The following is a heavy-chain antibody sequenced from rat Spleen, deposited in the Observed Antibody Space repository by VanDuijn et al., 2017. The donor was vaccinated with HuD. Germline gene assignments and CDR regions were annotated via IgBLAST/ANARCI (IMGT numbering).Heavy chain of an antibody. V-gene: IGHV5-22*01. CDR2: ISYEGSGT. CDR3: ATGYYSAYTQSKSPVNWFTY. J-gene: IGHJ3*01. Sequence: EVQLVESGGGLVQPGRSLKLSCAASGFTFSDYYMAWVRQAPKKGLEWVASISYEGSGTYYGDSVKGRFTISRDNAKSTLYLQMSSLRSEDTATYCCATGYYSAYTQSKSPVNWFTYWGLGTLVTVSS. D-gene: IGHD1-5*01. CDR1: GFTFSDYY.